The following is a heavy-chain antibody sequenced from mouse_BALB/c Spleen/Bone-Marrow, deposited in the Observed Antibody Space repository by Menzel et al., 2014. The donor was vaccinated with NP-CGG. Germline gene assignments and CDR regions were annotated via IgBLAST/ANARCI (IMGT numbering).Heavy chain of an antibody. V-gene: IGHV3-2*02. CDR2: INYSGST. CDR1: GYSIXSDYA. J-gene: IGHJ4*01. Sequence: EVHLVESGPGLVKPSQSLSLTCTVTGYSIXSDYAWNWIWQFPGNKLEWMGYINYSGSTSYNPSLKSRISITRDTSKNQFFLQLNSVTTEDTATYYCARSSYVMDYWGQGTSVTVSS. CDR3: ARSSYVMDY.